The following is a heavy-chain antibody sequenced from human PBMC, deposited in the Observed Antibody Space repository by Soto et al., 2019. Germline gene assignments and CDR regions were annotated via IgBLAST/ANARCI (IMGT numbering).Heavy chain of an antibody. CDR3: VRSEEQLVPVDY. CDR1: GFTFSSYA. V-gene: IGHV3-64D*09. J-gene: IGHJ4*02. Sequence: GGSLRLSCSASGFTFSSYAMHWVRQAPGKGLEYVSAISSNGGSTYYADSVKGRFTISRDNSKNTLYLQMSSLRAEDPVVYYCVRSEEQLVPVDYWGQGTLVTVSS. D-gene: IGHD6-6*01. CDR2: ISSNGGST.